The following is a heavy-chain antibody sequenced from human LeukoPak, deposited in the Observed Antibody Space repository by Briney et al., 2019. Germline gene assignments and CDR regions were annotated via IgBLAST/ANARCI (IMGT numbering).Heavy chain of an antibody. CDR1: GGSISSYH. CDR2: VFTSGIISGNT. D-gene: IGHD3-22*01. CDR3: ARDRYYYDSSSYYSAFDT. Sequence: ASETLSLTCTVSGGSISSYHWSWIRQPPGKGLEWIGRVFTSGIISGNTNYNPSLKSRVTMSVDTSNNQFSLKLRSVTAADTAVYYCARDRYYYDSSSYYSAFDTWGLGTMVTVSS. J-gene: IGHJ3*02. V-gene: IGHV4-4*07.